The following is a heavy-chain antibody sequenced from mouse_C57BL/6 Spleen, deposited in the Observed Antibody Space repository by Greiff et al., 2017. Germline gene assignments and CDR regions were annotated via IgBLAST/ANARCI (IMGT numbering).Heavy chain of an antibody. CDR1: GYTFTSYT. CDR2: INPSSGYT. J-gene: IGHJ3*01. Sequence: VQLVESGAELARPGASVKMSCKASGYTFTSYTMHWVKQRPGQGLEWIGYINPSSGYTKYNQKFKDKATLTADKSSSTAYMRLSSLTSEDSAVYYCARSGYSNYGFAYWGQGTLVTVSA. CDR3: ARSGYSNYGFAY. D-gene: IGHD2-5*01. V-gene: IGHV1-4*01.